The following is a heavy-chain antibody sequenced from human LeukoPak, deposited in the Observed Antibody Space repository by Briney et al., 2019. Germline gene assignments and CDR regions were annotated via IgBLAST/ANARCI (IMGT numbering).Heavy chain of an antibody. Sequence: SETLSLTCTVSGGSISSYWSWVRQPAGKGLEWIGRIYGSGSTNYNPSLKSRVTMSLDTSKNQFSLKLSSVTAADTAVYYCARDSGTTGEVRFDPWGQGTLVTVSS. J-gene: IGHJ5*02. V-gene: IGHV4-4*07. CDR2: IYGSGST. D-gene: IGHD3-10*01. CDR3: ARDSGTTGEVRFDP. CDR1: GGSISSY.